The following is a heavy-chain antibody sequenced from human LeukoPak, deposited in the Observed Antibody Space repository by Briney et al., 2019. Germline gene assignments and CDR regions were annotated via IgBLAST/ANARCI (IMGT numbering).Heavy chain of an antibody. J-gene: IGHJ4*02. CDR3: AKAHIAAAGTLAG. Sequence: GGSLRLSCVASGFTFSSYDIHWVRQGRGKDLEWVAGIGTVGDTYYAGSAKGRFTISRENAKNSLYLQMNSLRAEDTALYYCAKAHIAAAGTLAGWGQGTLVTVSS. CDR2: IGTVGDT. D-gene: IGHD6-13*01. CDR1: GFTFSSYD. V-gene: IGHV3-13*01.